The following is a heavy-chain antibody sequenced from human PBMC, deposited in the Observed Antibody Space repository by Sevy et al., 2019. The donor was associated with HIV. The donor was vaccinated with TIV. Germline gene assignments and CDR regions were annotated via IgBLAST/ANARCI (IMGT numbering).Heavy chain of an antibody. V-gene: IGHV4-59*08. CDR1: GGSITSLY. D-gene: IGHD1-26*01. CDR3: AGENAWGRGYS. Sequence: SETLSLTCTVSGGSITSLYWNWIRQPPGKGLEWIANIYYNGHLNYNPSLKSRVTLSLVTSKNQFSLRLSSVTAADTAMYYCAGENAWGRGYSWGQGTLVTDSS. CDR2: IYYNGHL. J-gene: IGHJ4*02.